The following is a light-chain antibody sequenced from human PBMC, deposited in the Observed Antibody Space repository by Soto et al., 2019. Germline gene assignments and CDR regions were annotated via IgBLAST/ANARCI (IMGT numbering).Light chain of an antibody. CDR2: EVS. J-gene: IGLJ1*01. CDR1: SSDVGGYNY. Sequence: QSVLTQPASVSGSPGQSITISRTGTSSDVGGYNYVSWYQQHPGKAPKLMIYEVSNRPSGVSNRFSGSRSGNTASLTISGLQAEDEADYYCSSYAGSSNVFGTGTKVTVL. CDR3: SSYAGSSNV. V-gene: IGLV2-14*01.